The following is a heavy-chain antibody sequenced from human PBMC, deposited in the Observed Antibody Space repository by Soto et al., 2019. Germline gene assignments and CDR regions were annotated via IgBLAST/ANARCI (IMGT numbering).Heavy chain of an antibody. J-gene: IGHJ5*02. CDR3: ARSPPKANWFDP. V-gene: IGHV1-69*13. Sequence: GASVKVSCKASGGTFSSYAISWLRQAPGQGLEWMGGIIPIFGTANYAQKFQGRVTITADESTSTAYMELSSLRSEDTAVYYCARSPPKANWFDPWGQGTLVTVSS. CDR1: GGTFSSYA. CDR2: IIPIFGTA.